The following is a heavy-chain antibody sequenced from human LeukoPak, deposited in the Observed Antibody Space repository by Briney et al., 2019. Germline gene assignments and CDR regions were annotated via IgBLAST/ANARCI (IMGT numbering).Heavy chain of an antibody. CDR1: GGSISSSSYY. CDR3: ASDSSGYY. CDR2: IYYSGST. J-gene: IGHJ4*02. Sequence: SETLSLTCTVSGGSISSSSYYWGWIRQPPGKGLEWFGSIYYSGSTYYNPSLKSRVTISVDTSKNQFSLKLSSVTAADTAVYYCASDSSGYYWGQGTLVTVSS. D-gene: IGHD3-22*01. V-gene: IGHV4-39*01.